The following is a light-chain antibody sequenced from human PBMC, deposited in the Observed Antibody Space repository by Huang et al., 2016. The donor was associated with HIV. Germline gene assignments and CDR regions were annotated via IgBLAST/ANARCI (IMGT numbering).Light chain of an antibody. CDR3: QHYDSWPPYT. J-gene: IGKJ2*01. Sequence: EIVMTQSPATLSASPGERATLSCRASQSVGSHLAWYQQKPGQAPRLLIYGASFRATGIPARFSGSGSGTEFTLTISSLQFEDFAVYYCQHYDSWPPYTFGQGTKLEIK. CDR1: QSVGSH. V-gene: IGKV3-15*01. CDR2: GAS.